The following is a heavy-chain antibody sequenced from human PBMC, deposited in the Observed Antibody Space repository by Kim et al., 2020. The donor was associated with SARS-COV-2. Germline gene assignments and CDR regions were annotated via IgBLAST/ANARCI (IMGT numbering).Heavy chain of an antibody. J-gene: IGHJ5*02. CDR1: GYTFTSYY. D-gene: IGHD6-6*01. V-gene: IGHV1-46*01. Sequence: ASVKVSCKASGYTFTSYYMHWVRQAPGQGLEWMGIINPSGGSTSYAQKFQGRVTMTRDTSTSTVYMELSSLRSEDTAVYYCARDKEVGGIAARPAWDNWFDPWGQGTLVTVSS. CDR3: ARDKEVGGIAARPAWDNWFDP. CDR2: INPSGGST.